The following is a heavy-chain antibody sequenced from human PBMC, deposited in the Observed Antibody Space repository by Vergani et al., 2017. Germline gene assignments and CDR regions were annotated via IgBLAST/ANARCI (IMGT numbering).Heavy chain of an antibody. CDR3: ATVWRGYDGKQFDY. Sequence: VQLLESGAEVKKPGASVKVSCKVSGYTLTELSMHWVRQAPGKGLEWMGGFDPEDGETIYAQKFQGRVTMTEDTSTDTAYMELSSLRSEDTAVYYCATVWRGYDGKQFDYWGQGTLVTVSS. V-gene: IGHV1-24*01. D-gene: IGHD5-12*01. CDR1: GYTLTELS. CDR2: FDPEDGET. J-gene: IGHJ4*02.